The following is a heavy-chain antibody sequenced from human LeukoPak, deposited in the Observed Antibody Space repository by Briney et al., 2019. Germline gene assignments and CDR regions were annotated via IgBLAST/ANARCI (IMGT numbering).Heavy chain of an antibody. Sequence: GGSLRLSCAASGFTSSSFWMSWVRQAPRKWLEWVANIKQDGSEIYYVDSVKDRFTSSRDNAKNSLYLEMNSLRAEDTAVYYWARAQTIAVGGNAFDIWGQGTMVTVSS. CDR2: IKQDGSEI. V-gene: IGHV3-7*01. CDR3: ARAQTIAVGGNAFDI. D-gene: IGHD6-19*01. CDR1: GFTSSSFW. J-gene: IGHJ3*02.